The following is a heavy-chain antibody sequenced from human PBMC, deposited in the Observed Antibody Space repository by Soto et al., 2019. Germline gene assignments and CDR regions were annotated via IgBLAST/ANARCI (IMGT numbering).Heavy chain of an antibody. CDR2: INHSGST. D-gene: IGHD6-25*01. J-gene: IGHJ6*04. Sequence: QVQLQQWGAGLLKPSETLSLTCAVYGGSFSGYYWSWIRQPPGKGLEWIGEINHSGSTNYNPSLKSRVTISVDTSKNQFSLKLSSVTAADTAVYYCARLSRYGMDVWGKGTTVTVSS. CDR3: ARLSRYGMDV. CDR1: GGSFSGYY. V-gene: IGHV4-34*01.